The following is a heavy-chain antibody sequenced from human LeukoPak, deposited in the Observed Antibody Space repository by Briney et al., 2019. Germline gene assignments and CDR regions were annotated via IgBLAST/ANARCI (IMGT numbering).Heavy chain of an antibody. CDR2: IYYNGNT. D-gene: IGHD6-19*01. J-gene: IGHJ3*02. Sequence: SETQSLTCNVSGGSIGGHTFYWDWIRQPPRKGLEWIATIYYNGNTFYNPSLKSRVAISIDMSKSQFSLHLSSVTAADTAIYYCARLTALAGHRGAFDIWGPGTMVTVSS. V-gene: IGHV4-39*01. CDR3: ARLTALAGHRGAFDI. CDR1: GGSIGGHTFY.